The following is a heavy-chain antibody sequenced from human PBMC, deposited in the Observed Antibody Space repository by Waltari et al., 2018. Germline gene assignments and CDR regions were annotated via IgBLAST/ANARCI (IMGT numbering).Heavy chain of an antibody. D-gene: IGHD6-13*01. Sequence: EVQLVDSGGGLVQPGGSLRLSCAASGFTFSNNWMTWVRQAPGKGLEWVANINQDGSEKYSVESVKGRFTISRDNAKNSLYLQLNSLRADDTAVYYCTRGGDDSSWYWRNWGQGTLVTVSS. V-gene: IGHV3-7*01. J-gene: IGHJ4*02. CDR3: TRGGDDSSWYWRN. CDR2: INQDGSEK. CDR1: GFTFSNNW.